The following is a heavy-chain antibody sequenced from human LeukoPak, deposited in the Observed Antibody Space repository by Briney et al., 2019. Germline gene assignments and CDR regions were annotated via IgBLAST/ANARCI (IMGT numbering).Heavy chain of an antibody. CDR1: GGTFSSYA. CDR2: IIPIFGTA. V-gene: IGHV1-69*13. J-gene: IGHJ6*03. Sequence: GASVKVSCKASGGTFSSYAISWVRQAPGQGLEWMGGIIPIFGTANYAQTFQGRVTITADESTSTAYMELSSLRSEDTAVYYCARGIPYYYGSGRRYYYMDVWGKGTTVTISS. CDR3: ARGIPYYYGSGRRYYYMDV. D-gene: IGHD3-10*01.